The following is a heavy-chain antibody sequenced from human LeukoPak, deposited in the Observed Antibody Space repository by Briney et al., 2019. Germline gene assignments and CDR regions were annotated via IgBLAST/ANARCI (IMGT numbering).Heavy chain of an antibody. CDR2: ISYDGSNK. Sequence: GGSLRLSCAASGFTFSSYGMHWVRQAPGKGLEWVAVISYDGSNKYYADSVKGRFTISRDNSKNTLYLQMNSLRAEDTAVYYCAKDRVAVAVFDAFDIWGQGTMVTVSS. J-gene: IGHJ3*02. CDR3: AKDRVAVAVFDAFDI. V-gene: IGHV3-30*18. CDR1: GFTFSSYG. D-gene: IGHD6-19*01.